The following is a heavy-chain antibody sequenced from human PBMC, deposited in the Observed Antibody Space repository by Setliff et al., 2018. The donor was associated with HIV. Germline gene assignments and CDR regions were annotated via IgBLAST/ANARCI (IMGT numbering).Heavy chain of an antibody. J-gene: IGHJ4*02. V-gene: IGHV4-39*01. Sequence: TSETLSLTCTVSGGFSISNTDYWGWIRQSPGKGLEWIGNIHFSGTTYYNPSLKSRVTMFVATSKQQFFLSLASVTAADTALYYCARPSLGIGGGSIFDLWGQGLPVTVSS. CDR2: IHFSGTT. CDR1: GGFSISNTDY. CDR3: ARPSLGIGGGSIFDL. D-gene: IGHD3-3*01.